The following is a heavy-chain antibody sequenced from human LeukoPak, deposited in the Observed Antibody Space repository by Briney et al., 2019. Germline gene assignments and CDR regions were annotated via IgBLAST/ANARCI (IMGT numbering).Heavy chain of an antibody. V-gene: IGHV3-30*04. CDR3: ARTRDCCNTNCFRDFDS. CDR2: ISHDGSNK. D-gene: IGHD2-2*01. Sequence: PGGSLRLSCAASGFTFSSSLMHWVRQAPGKGLEWVADISHDGSNKDYADSVKGRFTISRDNSKNTLYLQMNSLRAEDTALYFCARTRDCCNTNCFRDFDSWGQGALVTVSS. J-gene: IGHJ4*02. CDR1: GFTFSSSL.